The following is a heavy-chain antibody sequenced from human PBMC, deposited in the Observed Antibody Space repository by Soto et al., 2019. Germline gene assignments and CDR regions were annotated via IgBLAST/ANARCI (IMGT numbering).Heavy chain of an antibody. J-gene: IGHJ6*02. D-gene: IGHD2-8*01. CDR1: GGTFSSYA. Sequence: SVKVSCEASGGTFSSYAISWVRQAPGQGLEWMGGIIPIFGTANYAQKFQGRVTITADESTSTAYMELSSLRSEDTAVYYCARDHSTIYYYYGMDVWGQGTTVTVSS. V-gene: IGHV1-69*13. CDR2: IIPIFGTA. CDR3: ARDHSTIYYYYGMDV.